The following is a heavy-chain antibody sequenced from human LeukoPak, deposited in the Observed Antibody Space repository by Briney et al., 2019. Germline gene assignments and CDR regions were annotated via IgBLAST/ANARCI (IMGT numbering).Heavy chain of an antibody. CDR1: GFTFSSYA. CDR2: ISYDGSNK. D-gene: IGHD6-6*01. CDR3: ASDEYSSSSLAFDI. Sequence: GGSLRLSCAASGFTFSSYAMHWVRQAPGKGLEWVAVISYDGSNKYYADSVKGRFTISRDNSKNTLYLQMNSLRAEDTAVYYCASDEYSSSSLAFDIWGQGTMVTVSS. J-gene: IGHJ3*02. V-gene: IGHV3-30*01.